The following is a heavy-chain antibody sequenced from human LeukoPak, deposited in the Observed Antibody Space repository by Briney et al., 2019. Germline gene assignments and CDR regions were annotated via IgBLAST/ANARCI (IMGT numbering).Heavy chain of an antibody. CDR3: ASSGTTRGFDY. V-gene: IGHV1-2*04. CDR1: GYTFTSYD. J-gene: IGHJ4*02. D-gene: IGHD3-10*01. Sequence: ASVKVSCKASGYTFTSYDINWVRQATGQGPEWMGRINPNSGVTNYAQNFEGWVTMTTDTSTSTAFLEMNRLKSDDTAVYFCASSGTTRGFDYWGQGTLVTVSS. CDR2: INPNSGVT.